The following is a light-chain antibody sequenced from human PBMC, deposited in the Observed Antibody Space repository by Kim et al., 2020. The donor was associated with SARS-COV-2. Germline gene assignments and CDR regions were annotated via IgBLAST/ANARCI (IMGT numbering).Light chain of an antibody. CDR3: QQSFSTLWT. Sequence: DIQMTQSPSSLAASVGDRVTITCRASQSIRIYLNWYQQRPGKAPKLLISAASSLQGGVPSRFSGSGSGTDFTFTISSLQPEDFATYYCQQSFSTLWTFGQGTKVDIK. V-gene: IGKV1-39*01. CDR2: AAS. CDR1: QSIRIY. J-gene: IGKJ1*01.